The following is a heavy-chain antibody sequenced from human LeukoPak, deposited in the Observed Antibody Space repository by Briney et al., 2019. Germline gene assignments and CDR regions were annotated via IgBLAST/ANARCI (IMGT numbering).Heavy chain of an antibody. D-gene: IGHD3-22*01. V-gene: IGHV3-30*02. CDR2: IRYDGSNK. CDR1: EFTFSSYG. CDR3: AKGYYDSSGYYYDY. J-gene: IGHJ4*02. Sequence: GGSLRLSCAAFEFTFSSYGMHWVRQAPGKGLEWVAFIRYDGSNKYYVDSVKGRFTISRDNSKNTLYLQMNSLRAEDTAMYYCAKGYYDSSGYYYDYWGQGNLVTVSS.